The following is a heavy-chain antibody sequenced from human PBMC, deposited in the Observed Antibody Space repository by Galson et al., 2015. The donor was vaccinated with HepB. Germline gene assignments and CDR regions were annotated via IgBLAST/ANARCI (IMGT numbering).Heavy chain of an antibody. CDR3: AHRLEYRRSRWNFDY. Sequence: PALVKPTQTLTLTCTFSGFSLTTSGVAVGWIRQPPGKALEWLALIYWDGSQHYSPPLMSRLTITKDTSKNQVVLAMTKVDPVDTGTYYCAHRLEYRRSRWNFDYWGQGTLVTVSS. CDR2: IYWDGSQ. V-gene: IGHV2-5*02. D-gene: IGHD6-6*01. J-gene: IGHJ4*02. CDR1: GFSLTTSGVA.